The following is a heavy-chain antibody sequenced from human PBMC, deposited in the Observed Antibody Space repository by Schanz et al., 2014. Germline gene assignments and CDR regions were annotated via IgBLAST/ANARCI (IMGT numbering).Heavy chain of an antibody. V-gene: IGHV3-11*06. CDR3: ARANYRRKINFDY. Sequence: VQLLESGGGLVRPGGSLRLSCAASGFTFSNYAMSWIRQAPGKGLEWVSDISSGSSYANYADSVKGRFTMSRDNSKNTLYLQMNSLRAEDTAVYYCARANYRRKINFDYWGRGTLXTVSS. D-gene: IGHD3-10*01. CDR2: ISSGSSYA. J-gene: IGHJ4*02. CDR1: GFTFSNYA.